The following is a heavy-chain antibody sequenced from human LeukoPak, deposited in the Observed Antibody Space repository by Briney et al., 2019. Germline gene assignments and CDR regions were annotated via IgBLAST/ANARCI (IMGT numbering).Heavy chain of an antibody. CDR3: ARGGYCTNGVCYRHWFDP. J-gene: IGHJ5*02. CDR2: INTNTGNP. CDR1: GYTFTSYD. V-gene: IGHV7-4-1*02. Sequence: ASVKVSCKASGYTFTSYDINWVRQAPGQGLEWMGWINTNTGNPTYAQGFTGRFVFSLDTSVSTAYLQISSLKAEDTAVYYCARGGYCTNGVCYRHWFDPWGQGTLVTVSS. D-gene: IGHD2-8*01.